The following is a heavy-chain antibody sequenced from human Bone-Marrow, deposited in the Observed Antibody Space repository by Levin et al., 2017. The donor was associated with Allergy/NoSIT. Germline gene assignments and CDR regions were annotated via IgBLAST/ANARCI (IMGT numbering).Heavy chain of an antibody. CDR2: IYYSGNT. V-gene: IGHV4-39*01. CDR3: ANEYFECLTGSKTKFDY. Sequence: SETLSLTCTVSGGSIRSNTYYWGWIRQPPGKGLEWIGSIYYSGNTYYNPSLKSRVIISVDTSKNQFPLKLSSVTAADTAVYYCANEYFECLTGSKTKFDYWGQGTLVTVSS. D-gene: IGHD3-9*01. J-gene: IGHJ4*02. CDR1: GGSIRSNTYY.